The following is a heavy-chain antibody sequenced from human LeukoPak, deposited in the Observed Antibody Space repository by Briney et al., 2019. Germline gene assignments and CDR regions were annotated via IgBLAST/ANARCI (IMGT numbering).Heavy chain of an antibody. D-gene: IGHD2-8*01. Sequence: GGSLRLSCAASGFIFSGYPMSWIRQAPGKGLEWLSYTRVSDNNLYYADSVKGRFTISRDNAQTSLYLQMNSLRAEDTAVYYCARRIMGTTGHAFDFWGQGTMVTVSS. CDR2: TRVSDNNL. V-gene: IGHV3-11*01. CDR1: GFIFSGYP. CDR3: ARRIMGTTGHAFDF. J-gene: IGHJ3*01.